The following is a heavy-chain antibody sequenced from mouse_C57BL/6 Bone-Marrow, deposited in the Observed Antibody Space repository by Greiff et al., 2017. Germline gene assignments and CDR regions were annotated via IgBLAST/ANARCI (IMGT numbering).Heavy chain of an antibody. D-gene: IGHD1-1*01. J-gene: IGHJ4*01. CDR2: IYPRSGNT. Sequence: QVQLQQSGAELARPGASVKLSCKASGYTFTSYGISWVKQRTGQGLEWIGEIYPRSGNTYYNEKFKGKATLTADKSSSTAYMELRSLTSEDSAVYFCAKIYYYGSVYYYAMDYWGQGTSVTVSS. V-gene: IGHV1-81*01. CDR3: AKIYYYGSVYYYAMDY. CDR1: GYTFTSYG.